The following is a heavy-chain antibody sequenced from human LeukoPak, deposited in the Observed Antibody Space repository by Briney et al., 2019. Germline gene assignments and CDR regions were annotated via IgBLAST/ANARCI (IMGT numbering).Heavy chain of an antibody. D-gene: IGHD2-21*01. CDR1: SGSIDITKY. CDR2: ISHSGTT. CDR3: TRVNRPFCPCAS. Sequence: SETLSLTCGVSSGSIDITKYWSGVRQAPGKGLEWIGEISHSGTTNYNPSLRSRVTMFLDRANNQFSLSLTSVTAADSAVYYCTRVNRPFCPCASWGQGVLVTVSS. J-gene: IGHJ5*02. V-gene: IGHV4-4*02.